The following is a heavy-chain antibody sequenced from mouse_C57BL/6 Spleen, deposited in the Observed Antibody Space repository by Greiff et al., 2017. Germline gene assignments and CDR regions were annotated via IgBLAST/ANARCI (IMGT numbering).Heavy chain of an antibody. J-gene: IGHJ4*01. CDR1: GFTFSSYA. CDR3: TRDLWPPYAMGY. V-gene: IGHV5-9-1*02. Sequence: EVKLVESGEGLVKPGGSLKLSCAASGFTFSSYAMSWVRQTPEKRLEWVAYISSGGDYIYYADTVKGRFTISRDNARNTLYLQMSSLKSEDTAMYYCTRDLWPPYAMGYWGQGTSVTVSS. D-gene: IGHD1-1*02. CDR2: ISSGGDYI.